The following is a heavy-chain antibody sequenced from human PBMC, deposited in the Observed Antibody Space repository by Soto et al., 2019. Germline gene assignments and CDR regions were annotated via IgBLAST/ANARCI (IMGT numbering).Heavy chain of an antibody. D-gene: IGHD6-13*01. J-gene: IGHJ5*02. Sequence: QVQLQESGPGLVKPSETLSLTCTVSGGSVSSGSYYWSWIRQPPGKGLEWIGYIYYSGSTNYNPSLESRVTISVDTSKNQFSLKLSSVTAADTAVYYCARAEGQQLALFDPWGQGTLVTVSS. CDR1: GGSVSSGSYY. CDR3: ARAEGQQLALFDP. CDR2: IYYSGST. V-gene: IGHV4-61*01.